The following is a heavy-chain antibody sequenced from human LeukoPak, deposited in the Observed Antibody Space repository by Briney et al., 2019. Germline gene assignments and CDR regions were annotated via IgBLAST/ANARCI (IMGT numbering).Heavy chain of an antibody. J-gene: IGHJ5*02. V-gene: IGHV3-30-3*01. CDR2: ISYDGSNK. D-gene: IGHD3-16*01. Sequence: GGSLRLSCAVSGLTFSTYWMSWVRQAPGKGLEWVAVISYDGSNKYYADSVKGRFTISRDNSKNTLYLQMNSLRAEDTAVYYCARVARGRLRLIRYNWFDPWGQGTLVTVSS. CDR1: GLTFSTYW. CDR3: ARVARGRLRLIRYNWFDP.